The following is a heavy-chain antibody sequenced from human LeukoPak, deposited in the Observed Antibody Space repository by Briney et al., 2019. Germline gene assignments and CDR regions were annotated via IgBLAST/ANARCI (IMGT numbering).Heavy chain of an antibody. CDR3: ARDPTGDYIGAFEF. D-gene: IGHD4-17*01. J-gene: IGHJ3*01. V-gene: IGHV3-23*01. CDR1: GWTFSNYA. Sequence: GGSLRLSCAASGWTFSNYAVRWVRQAPGQGLEWVWAITSGGAPRYAESVKGRFTISGDKSKNTLYLQMSTVRAEDTAQYFSARDPTGDYIGAFEFWGQGTVVTVSS. CDR2: ITSGGAP.